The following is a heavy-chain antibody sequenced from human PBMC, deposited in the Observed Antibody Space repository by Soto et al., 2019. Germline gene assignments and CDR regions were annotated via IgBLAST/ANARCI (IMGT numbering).Heavy chain of an antibody. CDR1: GFTFSSYS. D-gene: IGHD2-2*01. CDR3: APAPTGLDF. J-gene: IGHJ6*02. CDR2: ISSSGSTT. V-gene: IGHV3-48*03. Sequence: GWSLRLSCAASGFTFSSYSMNWVRQAPGKGLEWVSYISSSGSTTHYPDSVRGRFTISRDNAKNSLFLQMSSLRVEDTAVYYCAPAPTGLDFWGQGTTVTVSS.